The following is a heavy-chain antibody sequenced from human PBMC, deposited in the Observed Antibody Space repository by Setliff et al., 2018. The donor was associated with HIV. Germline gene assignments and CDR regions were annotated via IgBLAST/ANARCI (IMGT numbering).Heavy chain of an antibody. V-gene: IGHV3-73*01. CDR2: IRSKADKYAT. J-gene: IGHJ5*02. CDR1: GFTFSSYF. D-gene: IGHD2-8*01. CDR3: LLPCTSGWHNWADP. Sequence: HPGGSLRLSCAASGFTFSSYFMHWVRQASGKGLEWVGRIRSKADKYATDYGASAKGRFIISRDDSKKTAYLQMSSLRAEDTAMYYCLLPCTSGWHNWADPWGQGTLVTVSS.